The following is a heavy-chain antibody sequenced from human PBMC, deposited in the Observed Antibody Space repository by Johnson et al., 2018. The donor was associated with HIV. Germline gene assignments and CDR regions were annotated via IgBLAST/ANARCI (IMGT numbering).Heavy chain of an antibody. CDR3: ARVVVITYHDAFDI. J-gene: IGHJ3*02. V-gene: IGHV3-53*01. CDR1: GFTVSSNY. CDR2: IYSGGST. D-gene: IGHD3-22*01. Sequence: VQLVESGGGLIQPGGSLRLSCAASGFTVSSNYMSWVRQAPGKGLEWVSVIYSGGSTYYADSVKGRFTLSRDNSKNTLYLQMNSLRAEDTAVYYCARVVVITYHDAFDIWGQGTMVTVSS.